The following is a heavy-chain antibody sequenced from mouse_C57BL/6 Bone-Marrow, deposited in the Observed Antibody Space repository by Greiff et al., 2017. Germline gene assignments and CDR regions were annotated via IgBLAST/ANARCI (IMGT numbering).Heavy chain of an antibody. D-gene: IGHD2-12*01. J-gene: IGHJ3*01. CDR3: ARKGAYDGWFAY. V-gene: IGHV1-50*01. CDR2: IDPSDSYT. CDR1: GYTFTSYW. Sequence: VQLKQPGAELVKPGASVKLSCKASGYTFTSYWMQWVKQRPGQGLEWIGEIDPSDSYTNYNQKFKGKATLTVDTSSSTAYMQLSSLTSEDSAVYYCARKGAYDGWFAYWGQGTLVTVSA.